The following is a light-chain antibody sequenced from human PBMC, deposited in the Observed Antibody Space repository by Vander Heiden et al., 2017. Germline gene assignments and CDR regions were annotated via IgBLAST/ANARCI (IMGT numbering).Light chain of an antibody. V-gene: IGKV1-39*01. CDR3: QQSYSTPRT. J-gene: IGKJ2*01. CDR2: AAS. CDR1: QSISNY. Sequence: IQMTQSPSSLSASVGDRVTITCRASQSISNYLNWYQQKPGKAPKLLIYAASSLQSGVPSSFSGSGSGTDFTLTISSLQPEDFATYYCQQSYSTPRTFGQGTKLEIK.